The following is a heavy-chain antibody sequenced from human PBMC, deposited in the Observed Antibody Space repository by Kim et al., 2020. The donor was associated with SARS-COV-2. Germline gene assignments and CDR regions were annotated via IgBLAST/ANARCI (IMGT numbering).Heavy chain of an antibody. V-gene: IGHV3-23*01. CDR3: AKGSGYSYGYFDY. Sequence: GGSLRLSCAPSGFTFSSYAMSWVRQAPGKGLEWVSAISGSGVTTYYADSVKGRFTISRDNSKNTLFLQMNSLRAEDTAISYCAKGSGYSYGYFDYWGQGTLVTVSS. J-gene: IGHJ4*02. CDR1: GFTFSSYA. D-gene: IGHD5-18*01. CDR2: ISGSGVTT.